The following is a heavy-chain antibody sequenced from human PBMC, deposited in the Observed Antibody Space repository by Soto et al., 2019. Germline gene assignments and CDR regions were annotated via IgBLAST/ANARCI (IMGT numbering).Heavy chain of an antibody. CDR2: IIPIFGTA. CDR1: GGTFSSYA. Sequence: SVKVSCKASGGTFSSYAISWVRQAPGQGLEWMGGIIPIFGTANYAQKFQGRVTITADESTSTAYMELSSLRSEDTAVYYCASGVPSTSSPDILTGYYIDFFDYCGQGTLVTISS. V-gene: IGHV1-69*13. D-gene: IGHD3-9*01. CDR3: ASGVPSTSSPDILTGYYIDFFDY. J-gene: IGHJ4*02.